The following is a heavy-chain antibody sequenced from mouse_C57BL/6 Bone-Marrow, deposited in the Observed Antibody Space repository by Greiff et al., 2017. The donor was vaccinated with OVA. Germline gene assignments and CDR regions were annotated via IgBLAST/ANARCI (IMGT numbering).Heavy chain of an antibody. CDR3: AYYYGPRRYFDV. D-gene: IGHD1-1*01. CDR1: GYTFTSSW. V-gene: IGHV1-55*01. J-gene: IGHJ1*03. CDR2: IYPGSGST. Sequence: VQLQQPGAELVKPGASVKMSCKASGYTFTSSWITWVKQRPGQGLEWIGDIYPGSGSTNYNEKFKSKATLTVDTSSSTAYMQLSSLTSEDSAVYYCAYYYGPRRYFDVWGTGTTVTVSS.